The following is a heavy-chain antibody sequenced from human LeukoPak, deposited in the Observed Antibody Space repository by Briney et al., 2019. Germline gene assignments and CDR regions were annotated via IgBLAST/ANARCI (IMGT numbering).Heavy chain of an antibody. CDR1: GFTFDEYA. CDR2: ISGNGLST. D-gene: IGHD5-18*01. Sequence: GGSLRLSCAASGFTFDEYAMHWVRQAPGKGLEWVSLISGNGLSTYYADSVKGRFTISRDNNKNSLSLQMNSLRTEDTALYYCAKAGRGYSYNDYWGQGTLVTVSS. V-gene: IGHV3-43*02. CDR3: AKAGRGYSYNDY. J-gene: IGHJ4*02.